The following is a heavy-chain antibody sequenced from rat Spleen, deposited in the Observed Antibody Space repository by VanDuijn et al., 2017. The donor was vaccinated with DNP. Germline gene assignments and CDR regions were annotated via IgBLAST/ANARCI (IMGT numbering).Heavy chain of an antibody. CDR1: GFTFSNYY. D-gene: IGHD1-11*01. CDR2: ISTGGGNT. J-gene: IGHJ2*01. Sequence: EVQLVGSGGGLVQPGRSLKLSCAASGFTFSNYYMAWVRQAPTKGLEWVASISTGGGNTYYRDSVKGRFTISRNNAKSTLYLQMDSLRSEETATYYCAKAGGYSPWYFDYWGQGVMVTVSS. V-gene: IGHV5S11*01. CDR3: AKAGGYSPWYFDY.